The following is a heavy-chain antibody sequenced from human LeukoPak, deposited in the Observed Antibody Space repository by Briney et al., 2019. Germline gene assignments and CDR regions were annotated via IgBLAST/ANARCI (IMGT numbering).Heavy chain of an antibody. CDR3: ARDNYLVGATDYFDY. J-gene: IGHJ4*02. V-gene: IGHV3-7*01. D-gene: IGHD1-26*01. CDR2: IKQDGSEK. Sequence: GGSLTLSCAASGFTFSSYWMSWVRQAPGKGLEWVANIKQDGSEKYYVDSVKGRFTIYRDNAKKSLYLQMNSLRAEDTAVYYCARDNYLVGATDYFDYWGQGTLVTVSS. CDR1: GFTFSSYW.